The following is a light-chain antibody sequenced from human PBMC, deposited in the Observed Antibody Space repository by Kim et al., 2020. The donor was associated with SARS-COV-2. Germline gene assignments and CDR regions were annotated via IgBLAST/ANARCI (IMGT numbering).Light chain of an antibody. Sequence: DIQMTQTPSTLSASVGDRITVTCRASQSISSWLAWYQQKPGKAPKLLIYKASSLESGVPSRFSGSGSGTEFTLTISSLQPDDVATYCCQQYNSFPWTFGQGTKVDIK. J-gene: IGKJ1*01. CDR1: QSISSW. V-gene: IGKV1-5*03. CDR3: QQYNSFPWT. CDR2: KAS.